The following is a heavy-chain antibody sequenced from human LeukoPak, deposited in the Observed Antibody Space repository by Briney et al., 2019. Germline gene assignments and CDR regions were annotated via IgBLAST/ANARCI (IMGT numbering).Heavy chain of an antibody. J-gene: IGHJ3*02. D-gene: IGHD5-24*01. CDR2: INHSGST. CDR3: ERSPPRWLQLDHDAFDI. Sequence: SETLSLTCAVYGGSFSGYYWSWIRQPPGKGLEWIGEINHSGSTNYNPSLKSRVTISVDTSKNQFSLKLSSVTAADTAVYYCERSPPRWLQLDHDAFDIWGQGTMVTVSS. V-gene: IGHV4-34*01. CDR1: GGSFSGYY.